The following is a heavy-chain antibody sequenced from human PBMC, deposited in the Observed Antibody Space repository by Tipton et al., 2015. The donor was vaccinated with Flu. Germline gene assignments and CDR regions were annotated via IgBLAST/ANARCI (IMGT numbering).Heavy chain of an antibody. CDR2: ISRSGDDI. CDR3: ARGFIRLCDY. CDR1: GFTFSAYG. J-gene: IGHJ4*02. V-gene: IGHV3-48*03. Sequence: SLRLSCAASGFTFSAYGMNWVRQAPGQGLEWLSYISRSGDDIYYADSVKGRFSISRDNAKNSLYLHMKSLRAEDTAVYYCARGFIRLCDYWGQGTLVTVSS. D-gene: IGHD3-16*01.